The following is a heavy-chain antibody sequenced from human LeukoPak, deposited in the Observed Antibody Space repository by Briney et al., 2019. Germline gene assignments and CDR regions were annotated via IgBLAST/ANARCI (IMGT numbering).Heavy chain of an antibody. CDR3: ARVDGSPDY. CDR1: GYTFTRYD. J-gene: IGHJ4*02. V-gene: IGHV1-8*03. D-gene: IGHD2-15*01. Sequence: ASVKVSCTASGYTFTRYDINWARQATGQGLEWMGWINLNSGNTGYAQKFQGRVTITRDTSIRTAYMEVSSLRSEDTAVYYCARVDGSPDYWGQGTLLTVSS. CDR2: INLNSGNT.